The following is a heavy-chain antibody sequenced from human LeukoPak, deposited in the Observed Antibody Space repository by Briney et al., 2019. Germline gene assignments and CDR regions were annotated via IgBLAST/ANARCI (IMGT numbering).Heavy chain of an antibody. V-gene: IGHV3-23*01. D-gene: IGHD3-3*01. CDR3: AKVSLRFLEWLPYYFDY. CDR1: GFTLSSYA. J-gene: IGHJ4*02. CDR2: ISGSGGST. Sequence: GGSLRLSCAASGFTLSSYAMSWVRQAPGKGLEWVSAISGSGGSTYYADSVKGRFTISRDNSKNTLYLQMNSLRAEDTAVYYCAKVSLRFLEWLPYYFDYWGQGTLVTVSS.